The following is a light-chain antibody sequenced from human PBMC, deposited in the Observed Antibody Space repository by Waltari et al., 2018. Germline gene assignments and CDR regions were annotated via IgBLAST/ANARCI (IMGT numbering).Light chain of an antibody. CDR1: SSDVGGYHY. J-gene: IGLJ2*01. Sequence: QSALTQPRSVSGSPGQSVAFSCTGTSSDVGGYHYVPWYQQHPGKAPKLMIFDVTKRPSGVPDRFSGSKSGSTASLTISGLQAEDEADYYCCSYAGRYTSVVFGGGTKLTVL. CDR2: DVT. CDR3: CSYAGRYTSVV. V-gene: IGLV2-11*01.